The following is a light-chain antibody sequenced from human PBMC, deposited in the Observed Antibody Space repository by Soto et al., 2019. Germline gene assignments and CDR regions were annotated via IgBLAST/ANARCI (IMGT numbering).Light chain of an antibody. V-gene: IGLV2-14*01. CDR2: NVS. CDR1: SSDVGDYNY. J-gene: IGLJ2*01. CDR3: SSYRSSSTVVV. Sequence: QSALTQPASVSGSPGQSITISCTGTSSDVGDYNYVSWYQQHLGKAPKLIIYNVSNRPSGVSNRFSGSKSGNTASLTISGLQAEDEADYYCSSYRSSSTVVVFGGGTKLTVL.